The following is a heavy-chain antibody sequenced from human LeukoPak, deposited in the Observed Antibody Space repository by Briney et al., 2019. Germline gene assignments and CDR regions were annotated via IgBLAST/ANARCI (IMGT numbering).Heavy chain of an antibody. CDR1: GGSISSYF. V-gene: IGHV4-4*07. Sequence: TSETLSLTCTVSGGSISSYFWSWIRQPAGKGLEWIGRIYTSGSTNYNPSLKSRVTMSVDTSKNQFSLKLSSVTAADTAVYYCARQPLSGQYYDYWGQGTLVTVSS. CDR3: ARQPLSGQYYDY. CDR2: IYTSGST. J-gene: IGHJ4*02. D-gene: IGHD5-12*01.